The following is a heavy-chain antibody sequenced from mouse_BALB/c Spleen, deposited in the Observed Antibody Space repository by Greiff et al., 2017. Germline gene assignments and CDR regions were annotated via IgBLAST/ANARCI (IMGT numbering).Heavy chain of an antibody. D-gene: IGHD2-1*01. V-gene: IGHV5-17*02. Sequence: EVKLQESGGGLVQPGGSRKLSCAASGFTFSSFGMHWVRQAPEKGLEWVAYISSGISTIYYADTVKGRFTISRDNPKNTLFLQMTSLRSEDTAMYYCARFGNYDFDYWGQGTTLTVAS. CDR1: GFTFSSFG. J-gene: IGHJ2*01. CDR2: ISSGISTI. CDR3: ARFGNYDFDY.